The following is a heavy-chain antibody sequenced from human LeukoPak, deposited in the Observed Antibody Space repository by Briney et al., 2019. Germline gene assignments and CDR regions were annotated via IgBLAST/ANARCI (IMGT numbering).Heavy chain of an antibody. J-gene: IGHJ5*02. CDR1: GGSISSYY. Sequence: SETLSLTCTVSGGSISSYYWSWIRQPARKGLEWIGRIYTSGSTNYNPSLKSRVTMSVDTSKNQFSLKLSSVTAADTAVYYCASLSSGSYLAWFDPWGQGTLVTVSS. D-gene: IGHD1-26*01. V-gene: IGHV4-4*07. CDR3: ASLSSGSYLAWFDP. CDR2: IYTSGST.